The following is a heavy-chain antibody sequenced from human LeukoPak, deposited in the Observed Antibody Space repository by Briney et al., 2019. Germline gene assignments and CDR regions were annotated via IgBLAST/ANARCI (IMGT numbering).Heavy chain of an antibody. V-gene: IGHV3-23*01. CDR2: IDAGGGDT. Sequence: GGSLRLSCAASGFSFSSYAMTWVRQAPGKGLEWVSSIDAGGGDTYYSDSVKGRFTISRDNSMNTLYLQMYSLRADDPAVYYCGRPTKYWLVRGNGVDVWGQGTTVTVSS. J-gene: IGHJ6*02. CDR3: GRPTKYWLVRGNGVDV. D-gene: IGHD6-19*01. CDR1: GFSFSSYA.